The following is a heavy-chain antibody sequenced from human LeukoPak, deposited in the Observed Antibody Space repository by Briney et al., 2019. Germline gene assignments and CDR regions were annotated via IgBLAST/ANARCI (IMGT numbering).Heavy chain of an antibody. V-gene: IGHV3-23*01. D-gene: IGHD2-15*01. CDR2: ISGSGDST. J-gene: IGHJ4*02. CDR3: AKAGAVVVVAAKYFDY. Sequence: GGSLRLSCAASGFTFSNYGMSWVRQAPGKGLEWVSSISGSGDSTYYADSVKGRSTISRDNSKNTLYLQMNSLRAEDTAVYYCAKAGAVVVVAAKYFDYWGQGTLVTVSS. CDR1: GFTFSNYG.